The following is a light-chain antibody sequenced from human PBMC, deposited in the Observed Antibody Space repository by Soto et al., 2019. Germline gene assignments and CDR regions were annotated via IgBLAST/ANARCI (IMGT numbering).Light chain of an antibody. CDR1: QTVSGSD. J-gene: IGKJ1*01. V-gene: IGKV3-20*01. Sequence: EIVLTQSPGTLSLSPGERAALSCRAIQTVSGSDLAWCQEKPCQAPRLLIYGVSSRAPGIPGRFRGSGSGTDFTLSISRLEPEDFALYYRHQYDDSSRTFGQGTKVDI. CDR2: GVS. CDR3: HQYDDSSRT.